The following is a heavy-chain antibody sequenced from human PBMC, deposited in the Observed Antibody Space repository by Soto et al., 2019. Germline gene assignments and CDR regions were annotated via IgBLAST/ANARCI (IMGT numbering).Heavy chain of an antibody. V-gene: IGHV3-30*18. CDR1: GFHFGTYG. CDR2: ISFDGGNQ. CDR3: AKDSSVTAAGSGGWFDP. Sequence: QVQLVESGGGVVQPGRSLRLSCAASGFHFGTYGLHWVRQAPGKGLEWVAAISFDGGNQYYADSVKGRFTISRDNSKSTLDIQMNSLGAEDTATYYCAKDSSVTAAGSGGWFDPWGQGALVIVSS. D-gene: IGHD6-13*01. J-gene: IGHJ5*02.